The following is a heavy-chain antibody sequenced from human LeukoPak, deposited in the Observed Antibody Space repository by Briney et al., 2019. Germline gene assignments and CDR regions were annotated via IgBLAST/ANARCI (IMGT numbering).Heavy chain of an antibody. D-gene: IGHD1-26*01. V-gene: IGHV1-18*01. J-gene: IGHJ6*02. Sequence: ASVKVSCKASGYTSTSIGISWVRQAPGQGLEWMGWISPYNGNTEYAQKFQGRVIMTRDTSTNTAYMELRSLGSDDTAVYYCARDYSIVVGACSYGLDVWGQGTTVTVSS. CDR3: ARDYSIVVGACSYGLDV. CDR1: GYTSTSIG. CDR2: ISPYNGNT.